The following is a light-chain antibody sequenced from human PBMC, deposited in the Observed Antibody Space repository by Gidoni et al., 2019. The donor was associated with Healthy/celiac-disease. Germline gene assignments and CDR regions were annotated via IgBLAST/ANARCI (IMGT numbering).Light chain of an antibody. V-gene: IGKV3-15*01. CDR2: GAS. Sequence: IVMTQSPATLSVSPGERATLSCSASQSVYSYLAWYQQKPGQAPSLLIYGASTRATGIPARFSGSGSGTEFTLTISSLESEDFGIYYCQQYNNWPPLTFXQXTKVEIK. J-gene: IGKJ1*01. CDR3: QQYNNWPPLT. CDR1: QSVYSY.